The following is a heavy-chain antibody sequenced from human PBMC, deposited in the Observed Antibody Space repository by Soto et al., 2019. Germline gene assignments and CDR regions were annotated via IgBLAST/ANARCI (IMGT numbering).Heavy chain of an antibody. CDR1: GYTFTSYA. J-gene: IGHJ5*02. CDR3: ARDLLNNHYYHRAINWFDP. D-gene: IGHD3-22*01. Sequence: GASVKVSCKASGYTFTSYAMHWVRQAPGQRLEWMGWINAGNGNTKYSQKFQGRVTITRDTSASTAYMELSSLRSEDTAVYYCARDLLNNHYYHRAINWFDPWGQGTLVTVSS. V-gene: IGHV1-3*01. CDR2: INAGNGNT.